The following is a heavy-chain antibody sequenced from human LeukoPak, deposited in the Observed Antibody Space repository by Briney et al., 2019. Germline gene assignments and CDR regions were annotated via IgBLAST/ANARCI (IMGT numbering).Heavy chain of an antibody. V-gene: IGHV4-4*07. D-gene: IGHD3-22*01. CDR1: GGSISSYY. CDR2: IYTSGST. Sequence: SETLSLTCTVSGGSISSYYWSWIRQPAGKGLEWIGRIYTSGSTNYNPSLKSRVTMSVDTSKNQFSLKLSSVTAADTAVYYCARRSAGTMIPTRHAFDIWGQGTMVTVSS. CDR3: ARRSAGTMIPTRHAFDI. J-gene: IGHJ3*02.